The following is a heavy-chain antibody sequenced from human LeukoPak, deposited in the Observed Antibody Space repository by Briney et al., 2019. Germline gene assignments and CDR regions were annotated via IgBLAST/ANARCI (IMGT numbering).Heavy chain of an antibody. V-gene: IGHV3-7*03. Sequence: GGSLRLSCAASGFTFSNYWMSWVRQAPGKGLEWVANINQDGSEKYYVASVRGRFTISRDNAENSLYLQMNSLRAEDTAVYYCARTWMYSNYFRGQGTLVTVSS. CDR2: INQDGSEK. CDR1: GFTFSNYW. CDR3: ARTWMYSNYF. D-gene: IGHD4-11*01. J-gene: IGHJ4*02.